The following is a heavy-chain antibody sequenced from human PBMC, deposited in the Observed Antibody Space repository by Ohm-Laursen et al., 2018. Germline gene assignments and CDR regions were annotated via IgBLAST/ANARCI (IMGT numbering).Heavy chain of an antibody. Sequence: SLRLSCAASGFTFSSYSMNWVRQAPGKGLEWVSSISSSSYIYYADSVKGRFTISRDNAKNSLYLQMNSLRAEDTAVYYCAREIMYYGMDVWGQGTTVTVSS. CDR2: ISSSSYI. CDR3: AREIMYYGMDV. V-gene: IGHV3-21*01. CDR1: GFTFSSYS. D-gene: IGHD3-16*01. J-gene: IGHJ6*02.